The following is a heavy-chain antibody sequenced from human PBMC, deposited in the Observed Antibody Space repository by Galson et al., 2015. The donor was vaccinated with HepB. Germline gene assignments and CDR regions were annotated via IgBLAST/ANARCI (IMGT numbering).Heavy chain of an antibody. CDR2: ISTYDGNT. J-gene: IGHJ4*02. D-gene: IGHD4-17*01. Sequence: SVKVSCKASGYTFTSYGISWVRQAPGQGLEWMGWISTYDGNTNYAQKFQGRVTMTTDTSTSTAYMDLRSLRSDDTAVYYCARSYGDYVGACGYWGQGTLVTVSS. CDR3: ARSYGDYVGACGY. V-gene: IGHV1-18*01. CDR1: GYTFTSYG.